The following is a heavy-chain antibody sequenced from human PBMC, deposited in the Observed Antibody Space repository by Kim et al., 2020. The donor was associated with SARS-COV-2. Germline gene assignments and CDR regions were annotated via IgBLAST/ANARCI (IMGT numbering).Heavy chain of an antibody. CDR1: GGSITSSTYY. CDR2: IYYGGIT. Sequence: ETLSLMCTVSGGSITSSTYYWVWIRQPPGKGPEWIGSIYYGGITYYNASLKSRVTISVDTSKNQFSLKLSSVTAADTAMYYCARQSGTSCPIWGQGTM. CDR3: ARQSGTSCPI. D-gene: IGHD2-2*01. V-gene: IGHV4-39*01. J-gene: IGHJ3*02.